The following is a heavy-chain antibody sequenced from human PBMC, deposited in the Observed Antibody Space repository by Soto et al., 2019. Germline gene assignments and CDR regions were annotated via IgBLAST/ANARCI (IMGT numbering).Heavy chain of an antibody. CDR1: GFTFSSYG. D-gene: IGHD5-18*01. CDR3: ARDQPGYSYGYGLGY. J-gene: IGHJ4*02. Sequence: GGSLRLSCAASGFTFSSYGMHWVRQAPGKGLEWVAVISSSGSYIYYADSVKGRFTISRDNAKNSLYLQMNSLRAEDTAVYYCARDQPGYSYGYGLGYWGQGTLVTVSS. CDR2: ISSSGSYI. V-gene: IGHV3-21*01.